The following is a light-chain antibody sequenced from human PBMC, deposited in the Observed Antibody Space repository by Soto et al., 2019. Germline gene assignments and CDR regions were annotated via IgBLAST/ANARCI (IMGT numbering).Light chain of an antibody. CDR3: CSYAGSSLLYV. J-gene: IGLJ1*01. CDR2: EVS. CDR1: SSDVGSYNL. Sequence: QSALTQPASVSGSPGQSITISCTGTSSDVGSYNLVSWYQQHPGKAPKLMIYEVSKRPSGVSNRFSGSKSGNTASLTISGLQAEDEADYYCCSYAGSSLLYVFGTGTKVTVL. V-gene: IGLV2-23*02.